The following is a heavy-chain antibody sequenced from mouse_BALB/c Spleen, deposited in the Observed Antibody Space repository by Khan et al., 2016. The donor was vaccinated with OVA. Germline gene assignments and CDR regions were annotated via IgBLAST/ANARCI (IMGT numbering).Heavy chain of an antibody. J-gene: IGHJ3*01. CDR3: ARARDYDSGPDGFAY. CDR2: ISNSGGNP. CDR1: GFTFSSYA. D-gene: IGHD1-1*01. V-gene: IGHV5-9-4*01. Sequence: EVELVESGGGLVRPGGSLKLSCAASGFTFSSYALSWVRQTPEKRLEWVAGISNSGGNPYYPDTVTGRFTISRDNAKNTLYLEMSSLKSEDTAMYYCARARDYDSGPDGFAYWGQGTLVTVSA.